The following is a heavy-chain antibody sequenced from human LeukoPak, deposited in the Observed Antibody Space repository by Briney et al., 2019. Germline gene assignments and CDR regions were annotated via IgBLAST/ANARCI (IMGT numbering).Heavy chain of an antibody. Sequence: PGGSLRLSCAASGFTFSTYWMNWVRQAPGKGLEWVANIDQYGSEKYYVDSVKGRFTVSRDNAKDSLYLEMNSLRAEDTAVYYCASQSVAGVYYYYGLDVWGQGTTVTVSS. J-gene: IGHJ6*02. CDR2: IDQYGSEK. V-gene: IGHV3-7*01. CDR3: ASQSVAGVYYYYGLDV. CDR1: GFTFSTYW. D-gene: IGHD6-19*01.